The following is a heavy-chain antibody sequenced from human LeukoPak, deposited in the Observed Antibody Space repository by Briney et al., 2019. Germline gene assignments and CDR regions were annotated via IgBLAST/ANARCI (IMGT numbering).Heavy chain of an antibody. Sequence: GGSLRLSCAASGFTFSRYWMSWVRQAPGKGLEWVANIKQDGSEKYYVDSVKGRFTISRDNAKNSLSLQVNSLRAEDTAVYYCARDEDWSHDYWGQGTLVTVSS. CDR1: GFTFSRYW. CDR3: ARDEDWSHDY. D-gene: IGHD3/OR15-3a*01. J-gene: IGHJ4*02. V-gene: IGHV3-7*04. CDR2: IKQDGSEK.